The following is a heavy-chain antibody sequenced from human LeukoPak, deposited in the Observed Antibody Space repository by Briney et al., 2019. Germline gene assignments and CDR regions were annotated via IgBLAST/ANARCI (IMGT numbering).Heavy chain of an antibody. CDR3: ARYSVVTTYWFDP. J-gene: IGHJ5*02. Sequence: SETLSLTCTVSGGSISSAGYYWSWIRQHPGKDLEWIGYIYYSGSTYYNPSLKSRVTIAVDTSKNQFSLKLSSVTAADTAVYYCARYSVVTTYWFDPWGQGTLVTVSS. CDR2: IYYSGST. V-gene: IGHV4-31*03. CDR1: GGSISSAGYY. D-gene: IGHD4-11*01.